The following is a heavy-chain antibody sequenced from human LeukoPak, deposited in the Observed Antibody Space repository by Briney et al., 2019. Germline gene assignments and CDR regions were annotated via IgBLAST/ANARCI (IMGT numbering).Heavy chain of an antibody. Sequence: GGSLRLSCAASGFTFDDYAMHWVRQAPGKGLEWVSGISWNSGSIGYADSVKGRFTISRDNAKNSLYLQMNSLRVEDTALYYCARGGVDTAMALTYFDYWGQGTLVTVSS. CDR1: GFTFDDYA. CDR2: ISWNSGSI. CDR3: ARGGVDTAMALTYFDY. V-gene: IGHV3-9*01. D-gene: IGHD5-18*01. J-gene: IGHJ4*02.